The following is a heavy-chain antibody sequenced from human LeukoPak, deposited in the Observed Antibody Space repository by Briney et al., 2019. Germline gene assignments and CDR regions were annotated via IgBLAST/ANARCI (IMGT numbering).Heavy chain of an antibody. CDR3: AKDSVGATTVEYFQH. Sequence: PGGSLRLSCAASGFTFSSYALSWVRQAPGKGLEWVSAISGSGGSTYYADSVKGRFTISRDNSKNTLYLQMNSLRAEDTAVYYCAKDSVGATTVEYFQHWGQGTLVTVSS. V-gene: IGHV3-23*01. CDR2: ISGSGGST. J-gene: IGHJ1*01. D-gene: IGHD1-26*01. CDR1: GFTFSSYA.